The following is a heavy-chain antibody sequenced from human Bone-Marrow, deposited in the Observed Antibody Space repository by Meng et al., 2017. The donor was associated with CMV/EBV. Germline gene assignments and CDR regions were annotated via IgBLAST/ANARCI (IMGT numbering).Heavy chain of an antibody. CDR2: INPMFGTT. CDR1: GGTFTDYT. CDR3: GRLGADYGRAYDY. D-gene: IGHD4-17*01. Sequence: QVPLLQSGAEVTKPGASVRVDCKTSGGTFTDYTITWVRQAPGQGLQWMGGINPMFGTTNYAQKFQGRVTISADGSTSTAYLELTSLRYEDTAVYYCGRLGADYGRAYDYWGQGTLVTVSS. J-gene: IGHJ4*02. V-gene: IGHV1-69*01.